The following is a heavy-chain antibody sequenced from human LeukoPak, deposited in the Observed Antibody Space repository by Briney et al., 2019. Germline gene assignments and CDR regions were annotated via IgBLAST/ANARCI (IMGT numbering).Heavy chain of an antibody. CDR2: IYYSGST. CDR3: ARAEYYFDY. V-gene: IGHV4-61*01. J-gene: IGHJ4*02. Sequence: PSETLSLTCIVSGGSISSITSLTYYWNWIRQSPGTGLEWIGYIYYSGSTNYDPSLKGRVTISVDTSKNQFSLKLSSVTAADTAVYYCARAEYYFDYWGQGTLVTVSS. CDR1: GGSISSITSLTYY.